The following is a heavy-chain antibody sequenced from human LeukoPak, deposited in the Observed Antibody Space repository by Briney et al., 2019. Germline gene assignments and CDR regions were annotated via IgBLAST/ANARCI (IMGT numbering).Heavy chain of an antibody. V-gene: IGHV5-51*01. CDR3: ARHILDASAKGYAFDI. D-gene: IGHD3-10*01. CDR2: IYPGDSDT. Sequence: GESLKISCKGSGYSFTNYWIGWVRQMPGKGLEWMGIIYPGDSDTTYSPSFQGQVTISADKSISTAYLQWSSLKASDTAMYYCARHILDASAKGYAFDIWGQGTMVTVSS. J-gene: IGHJ3*02. CDR1: GYSFTNYW.